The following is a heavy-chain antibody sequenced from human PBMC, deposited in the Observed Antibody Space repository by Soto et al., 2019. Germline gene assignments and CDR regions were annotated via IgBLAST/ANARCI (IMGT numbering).Heavy chain of an antibody. CDR1: GSTYRSDA. Sequence: GGSLRLSCAAAGSTYRSDATSCGRHAPRQWLNYISAITGSCGNSPLYGDSVKGRFTISRDNSKNTLYLEMSSLGAEDTAVYYCAKGGGSCCFDCWGKGTLVTVS. D-gene: IGHD2-15*01. CDR3: AKGGGSCCFDC. CDR2: ITGSCGNSP. J-gene: IGHJ4*02. V-gene: IGHV3-23*02.